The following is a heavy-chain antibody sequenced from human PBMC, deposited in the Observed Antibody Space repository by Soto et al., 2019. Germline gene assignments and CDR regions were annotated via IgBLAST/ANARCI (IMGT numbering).Heavy chain of an antibody. Sequence: GGSLRLSCAASGFTFDDYTMHWVRKAPGKGLEWVSLISWDGGSTYYADSVKGRFTISRDNSKNSLYLQMNSLRTEDTALYYCAKGKYYGSGSSSFDYWGQGTLVTVSS. J-gene: IGHJ4*02. CDR2: ISWDGGST. D-gene: IGHD3-10*01. V-gene: IGHV3-43*01. CDR1: GFTFDDYT. CDR3: AKGKYYGSGSSSFDY.